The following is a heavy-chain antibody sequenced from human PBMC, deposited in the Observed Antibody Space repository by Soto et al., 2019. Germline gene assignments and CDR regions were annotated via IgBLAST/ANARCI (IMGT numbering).Heavy chain of an antibody. V-gene: IGHV3-21*01. Sequence: EVQLVESGGGLVKPGGSLRLSCAASGFTFSSYSMNWVRQAPGKGLEWVSSISSSSSYIYYADSVKGRFTISRDNAKNSLYLQMNSLRAEDTAVYYCAREGCGWHKGDYWGQGTLVTVSS. D-gene: IGHD6-19*01. CDR1: GFTFSSYS. CDR2: ISSSSSYI. J-gene: IGHJ4*02. CDR3: AREGCGWHKGDY.